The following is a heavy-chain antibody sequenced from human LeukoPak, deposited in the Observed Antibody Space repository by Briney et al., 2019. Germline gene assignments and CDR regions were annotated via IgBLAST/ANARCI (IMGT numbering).Heavy chain of an antibody. CDR3: AKKNIDYGDYEGAFDI. D-gene: IGHD4-17*01. Sequence: GRPLRFSCAASGFTFSSYGMHWVRQAPGKGLGGGAVISYDGSNKYYADSVKGRFTISRDNSKNTLYLQMNSLRAEDTAVYYCAKKNIDYGDYEGAFDIWGQGTMVTVSS. J-gene: IGHJ3*02. CDR2: ISYDGSNK. CDR1: GFTFSSYG. V-gene: IGHV3-30*18.